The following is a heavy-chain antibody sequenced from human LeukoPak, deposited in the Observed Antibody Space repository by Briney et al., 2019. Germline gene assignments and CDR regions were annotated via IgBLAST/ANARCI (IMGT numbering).Heavy chain of an antibody. J-gene: IGHJ6*02. CDR3: ARDCSSTSCPYYYGMDV. D-gene: IGHD2-2*01. CDR1: GGSISSYY. CDR2: IYYSGST. V-gene: IGHV4-59*01. Sequence: SETLSLTCTASGGSISSYYWSWIRQPPGKGLEWIGYIYYSGSTNYNPSLKSRVTISVDTSKNQFSLKLSSVTAADTAVYYCARDCSSTSCPYYYGMDVWGQGTTVTVSS.